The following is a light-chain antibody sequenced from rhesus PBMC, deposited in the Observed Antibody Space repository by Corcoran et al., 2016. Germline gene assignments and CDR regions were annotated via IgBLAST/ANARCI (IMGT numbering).Light chain of an antibody. CDR1: SNDIGGYND. V-gene: IGLV2S9*01. Sequence: QSALTQPPSVSKSLGQSVTISCTGTSNDIGGYNDVSWYQKSPLTGPRLLIYDVNKRPSGVADRFSGSKSGNTASLTISGLPAEDEADYYCCSYRRGSTFIFGVGTRLTVL. J-gene: IGLJ1*01. CDR2: DVN. CDR3: CSYRRGSTFI.